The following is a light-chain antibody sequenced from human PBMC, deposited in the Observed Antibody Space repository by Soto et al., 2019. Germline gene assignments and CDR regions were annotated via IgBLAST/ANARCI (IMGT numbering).Light chain of an antibody. CDR1: ISDIGGDNF. Sequence: QSVLTQPASVSGSPGQSITISCTGTISDIGGDNFISWYQHHPGQAPKLVIYDVNNRPSGISYRFSGSKSGNTASLTISGLQAEDEADYYCASYTRTTTLVFGGGTKLTVL. CDR3: ASYTRTTTLV. J-gene: IGLJ2*01. V-gene: IGLV2-14*01. CDR2: DVN.